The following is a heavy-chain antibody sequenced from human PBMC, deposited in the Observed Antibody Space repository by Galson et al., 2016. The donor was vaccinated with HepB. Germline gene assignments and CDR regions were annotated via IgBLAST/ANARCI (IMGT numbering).Heavy chain of an antibody. J-gene: IGHJ4*02. CDR2: INTNRGAT. CDR1: GYAFSGYY. V-gene: IGHV1-2*02. D-gene: IGHD3-22*01. Sequence: SVKVSCKASGYAFSGYYLHWVRQAPGLGLEWMGWINTNRGATIYAQKFQDRVTMTRDTSINTAYMELSGLRSDDTAVYYCARDDNYDTIDFWGQGTLVTVSS. CDR3: ARDDNYDTIDF.